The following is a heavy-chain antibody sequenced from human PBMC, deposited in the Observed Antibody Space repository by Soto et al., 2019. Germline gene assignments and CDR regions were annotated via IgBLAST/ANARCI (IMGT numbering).Heavy chain of an antibody. CDR1: GFTLSSYG. CDR3: VKQGPIGYYLDY. CDR2: ILYDGLNK. J-gene: IGHJ4*02. V-gene: IGHV3-30*18. Sequence: QVQLVESGGGVVQPGRSLRLSCAASGFTLSSYGMHWVRQAPGKGLEWVAVILYDGLNKYYADSVKGRFTISRDNSKNTRYLQMNSLRAEDTAVYFCVKQGPIGYYLDYWGQGTQVTVSS.